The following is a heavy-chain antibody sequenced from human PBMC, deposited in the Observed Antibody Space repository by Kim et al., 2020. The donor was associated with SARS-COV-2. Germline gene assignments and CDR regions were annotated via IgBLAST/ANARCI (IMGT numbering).Heavy chain of an antibody. CDR2: INHSGST. J-gene: IGHJ4*02. D-gene: IGHD3-22*01. CDR3: ARGQPGYYDSSGYYYAGYGYFDY. V-gene: IGHV4-34*01. CDR1: GGSFSGYY. Sequence: SETLSLTCAVYGGSFSGYYWSWIRQPPGKGLEWIGEINHSGSTNYNPSLKSRVTISVDTSKNQFSLKLSSVTAADTAVYYCARGQPGYYDSSGYYYAGYGYFDYWGQGTLVTVSS.